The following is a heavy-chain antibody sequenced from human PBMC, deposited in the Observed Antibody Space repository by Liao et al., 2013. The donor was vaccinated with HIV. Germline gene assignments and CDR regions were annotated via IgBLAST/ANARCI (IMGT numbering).Heavy chain of an antibody. CDR1: GDSISSGSHY. Sequence: QVQLQESGPGLVKPSETLSLTCTVSGDSISSGSHYWSWIRQPAGKGLECIGRIYTSGSTDYNPSLKSRVTISLDTSKNQFSLRLSSVTAADTGVYFCARERMTIFGVVEGNAFDIWGQGTMVTVSS. CDR3: ARERMTIFGVVEGNAFDI. V-gene: IGHV4-61*02. CDR2: IYTSGST. J-gene: IGHJ3*02. D-gene: IGHD3-3*01.